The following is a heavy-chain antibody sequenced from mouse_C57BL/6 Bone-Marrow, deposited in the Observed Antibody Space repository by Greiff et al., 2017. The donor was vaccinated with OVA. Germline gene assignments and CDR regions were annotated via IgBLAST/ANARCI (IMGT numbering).Heavy chain of an antibody. V-gene: IGHV8-8*01. J-gene: IGHJ4*01. Sequence: ESGPGILQPSQTLSLTCSFSGFSLSTFGMGVGWIRQPSGKGLEWLAHIWWDDDKYYNPALKSRLTIPKDTSKNQVFLKIANVDTADTATDYCARIERDIYAMDYWGQGTSVTVSS. CDR3: ARIERDIYAMDY. CDR1: GFSLSTFGMG. CDR2: IWWDDDK.